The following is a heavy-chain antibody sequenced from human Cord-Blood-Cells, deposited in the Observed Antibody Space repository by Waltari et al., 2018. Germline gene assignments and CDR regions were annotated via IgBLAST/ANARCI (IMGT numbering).Heavy chain of an antibody. Sequence: EVQLLESGGGLVQPGGSLRLSCAASGFTFSSYAMSWVRQAPGKGLEWVSAISGSGGSTHYADAVKGRFTISRDNSKNTLYLQMNSLRAEDTAVYYCAKGEPHAALRFLEWSAKGPLGYFDYWGQGTLVTVSS. CDR2: ISGSGGST. CDR3: AKGEPHAALRFLEWSAKGPLGYFDY. D-gene: IGHD3-3*01. V-gene: IGHV3-23*01. J-gene: IGHJ4*02. CDR1: GFTFSSYA.